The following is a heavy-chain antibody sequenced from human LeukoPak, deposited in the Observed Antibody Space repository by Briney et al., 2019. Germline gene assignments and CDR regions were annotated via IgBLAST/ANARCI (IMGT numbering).Heavy chain of an antibody. CDR2: IYSGGST. J-gene: IGHJ6*02. Sequence: GGSLRLSCAASGFTVSSNYMSWVRQAPGKGLEWVSVIYSGGSTYYADSVKGRFTISRDNSKNTLYLQMNSLRAEDTAVYYCARDGTDTAMGPHWDYGMDVWGQGTTVTVSS. D-gene: IGHD5-18*01. CDR1: GFTVSSNY. CDR3: ARDGTDTAMGPHWDYGMDV. V-gene: IGHV3-66*01.